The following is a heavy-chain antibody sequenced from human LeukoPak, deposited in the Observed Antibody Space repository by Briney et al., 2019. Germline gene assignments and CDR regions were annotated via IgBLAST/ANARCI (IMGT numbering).Heavy chain of an antibody. J-gene: IGHJ4*02. V-gene: IGHV4-34*01. Sequence: PSETLSLTCADYGGSFSGYYWSWIRQPPGKGLEWIGEINHSGSTNYNPSLRSRVTISVDTSKNQFSLKLSSVTAADTAVYYCARSGSSGYYPTFFYWGQGTLVTVSS. D-gene: IGHD3-22*01. CDR2: INHSGST. CDR3: ARSGSSGYYPTFFY. CDR1: GGSFSGYY.